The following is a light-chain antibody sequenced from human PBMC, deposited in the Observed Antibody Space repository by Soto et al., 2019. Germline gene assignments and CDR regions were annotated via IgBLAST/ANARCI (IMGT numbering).Light chain of an antibody. J-gene: IGKJ1*01. CDR2: DVS. Sequence: ETVLTQSPATLSLSPGERATLSCRASQSVSSYLAWYQQKPGQAPRLLIYDVSNRATGIPARFSGSGSGTDFTLTISRLEPEDFAVYYCHHYGSSPQTFGQGTKVDIK. CDR1: QSVSSY. V-gene: IGKV3-20*01. CDR3: HHYGSSPQT.